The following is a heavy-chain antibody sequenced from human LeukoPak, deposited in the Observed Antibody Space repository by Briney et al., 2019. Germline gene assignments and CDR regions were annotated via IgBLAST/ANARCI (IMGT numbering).Heavy chain of an antibody. J-gene: IGHJ5*02. CDR2: MNPNSGNT. V-gene: IGHV1-8*01. Sequence: GASVKVSCKASGYTFTSYDINWVRQATGQGLEWMGWMNPNSGNTGYAQKFQGRVTMTRNTSISTAYMELSSLRAEDTAVYYCARGGYSRSWYVPFDPWGQGTLVIVSS. CDR1: GYTFTSYD. CDR3: ARGGYSRSWYVPFDP. D-gene: IGHD6-13*01.